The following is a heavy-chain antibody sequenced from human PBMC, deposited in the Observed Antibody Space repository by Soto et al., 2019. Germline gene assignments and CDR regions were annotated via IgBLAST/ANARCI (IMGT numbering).Heavy chain of an antibody. CDR3: ARRYGVAFDI. V-gene: IGHV4-59*08. CDR2: IYYGGTT. CDR1: GGSISRYY. Sequence: SETLSLTCTVSGGSISRYYWSWIRQPPGKGLEWVGYIYYGGTTSYNPSLKSRVTISVDTSENQFSLKLSSVTAADTAVYYCARRYGVAFDIWGQGTMVTVSS. D-gene: IGHD3-10*01. J-gene: IGHJ3*02.